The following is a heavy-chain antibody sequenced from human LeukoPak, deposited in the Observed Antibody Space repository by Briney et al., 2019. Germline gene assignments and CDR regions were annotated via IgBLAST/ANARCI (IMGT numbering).Heavy chain of an antibody. J-gene: IGHJ4*02. V-gene: IGHV1-8*01. CDR2: MNPNSGST. CDR1: GDTFTSYD. D-gene: IGHD5-12*01. Sequence: GASVKVSCKASGDTFTSYDINWGRHATGQGLEWMGWMNPNSGSTGYAQKFQGRVTITWNTSISTAYMELRRLRSEDTAVYYCARSRSTGYPYYFEYWGQGTLVTVSS. CDR3: ARSRSTGYPYYFEY.